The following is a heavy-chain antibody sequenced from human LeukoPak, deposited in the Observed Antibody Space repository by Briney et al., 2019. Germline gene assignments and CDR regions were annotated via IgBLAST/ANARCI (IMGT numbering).Heavy chain of an antibody. Sequence: PGGSLRLSCAASGFTFGDYAMRWIRQAPGKGLEWVSGISWNSGSIGYADSVKGRFTISRDNAKNSLYLQMNSLRAEDTALYYCAKGGITMSRDVWGQGTTVTVSS. V-gene: IGHV3-9*01. D-gene: IGHD3-22*01. CDR3: AKGGITMSRDV. J-gene: IGHJ6*02. CDR2: ISWNSGSI. CDR1: GFTFGDYA.